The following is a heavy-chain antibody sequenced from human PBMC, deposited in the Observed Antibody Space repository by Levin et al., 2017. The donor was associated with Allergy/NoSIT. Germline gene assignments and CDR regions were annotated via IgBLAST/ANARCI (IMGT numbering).Heavy chain of an antibody. V-gene: IGHV3-66*01. Sequence: GESLKISCAASGFTVSNNYMKWVRQAPGKGLEWVSLIYSCGSTYYADSVRGRFTISRDNSKNTLYLQMNSLRVEDTAVYYCARNGCGGGSCGYWGQGTLVTVSS. J-gene: IGHJ4*02. D-gene: IGHD2-15*01. CDR2: IYSCGST. CDR1: GFTVSNNY. CDR3: ARNGCGGGSCGY.